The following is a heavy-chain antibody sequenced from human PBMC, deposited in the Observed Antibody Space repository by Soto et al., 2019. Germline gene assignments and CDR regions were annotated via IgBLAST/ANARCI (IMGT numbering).Heavy chain of an antibody. J-gene: IGHJ6*02. CDR3: TREGSAPYYYYAMDS. V-gene: IGHV1-18*01. D-gene: IGHD3-10*01. CDR2: INTHNGNT. CDR1: GYTFTTYG. Sequence: QVQLEQSAPEVKKPGASVKVSCKASGYTFTTYGISWVRQAPGEGLEWLGWINTHNGNTNYAQNLQGRVFMTADTAPNTAYRELRSLRSDDTAIYYCTREGSAPYYYYAMDSWGQGTTVTVSS.